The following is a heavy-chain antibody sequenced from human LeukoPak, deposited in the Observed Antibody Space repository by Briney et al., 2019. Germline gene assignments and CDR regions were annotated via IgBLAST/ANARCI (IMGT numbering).Heavy chain of an antibody. CDR1: GFTFEDYG. Sequence: RPGGSLRLSCAASGFTFEDYGMSWVRQGPGKGLEWVSAIDRNGDSTGYADSVKGRFTISRDNAKNSLYLQMNSLRPEDTALYYCARDQSAAGFDYWGQGTLVTVSS. CDR2: IDRNGDST. CDR3: ARDQSAAGFDY. V-gene: IGHV3-20*04. J-gene: IGHJ4*02. D-gene: IGHD6-13*01.